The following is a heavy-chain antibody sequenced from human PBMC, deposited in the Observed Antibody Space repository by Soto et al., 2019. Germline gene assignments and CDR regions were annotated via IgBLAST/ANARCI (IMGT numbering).Heavy chain of an antibody. CDR3: AKQYILPGAGKYFDY. CDR2: ISGVGGST. Sequence: VQLLESGGDLVQTGGSLRLSCAASGFTFSSYAMSWVRQAPGKGLEWVSGISGVGGSTFFADSVKGRFTISRDNSRNTLYLQMNSLRAEDTAVYYCAKQYILPGAGKYFDYWGRGTLVTVSS. D-gene: IGHD2-8*02. CDR1: GFTFSSYA. V-gene: IGHV3-23*01. J-gene: IGHJ4*01.